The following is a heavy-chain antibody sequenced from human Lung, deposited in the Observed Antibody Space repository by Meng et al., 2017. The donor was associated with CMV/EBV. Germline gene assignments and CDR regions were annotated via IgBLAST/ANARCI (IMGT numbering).Heavy chain of an antibody. CDR3: ARAPPIVGASFDS. V-gene: IGHV1-69*12. D-gene: IGHD1-26*01. J-gene: IGHJ4*02. CDR2: IIPIFGTT. Sequence: QVQLVQSGAEVKKPGSSVKVSCKTSGGTFNSYATSWVRLAPGQGLEWMGGIIPIFGTTNYAQKFQGRIRITADESTSTAYMELSSLRSEDTAIYYCARAPPIVGASFDSCGQGTLSIVSS. CDR1: GGTFNSYA.